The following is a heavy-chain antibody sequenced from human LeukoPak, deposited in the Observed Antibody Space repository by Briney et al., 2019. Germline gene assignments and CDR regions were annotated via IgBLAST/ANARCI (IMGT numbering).Heavy chain of an antibody. CDR2: ISGSGDST. Sequence: GALRLSCPASGFTFSSYAMSWVRQAPGKGLEWVSAISGSGDSTYYGDSVKGRFTISRDNSKNTLYLQMNSLRAEDTAVYYCAKTRPLDSSSWSHGDYWGQGTLVTVSS. J-gene: IGHJ4*02. CDR3: AKTRPLDSSSWSHGDY. D-gene: IGHD6-13*01. V-gene: IGHV3-23*01. CDR1: GFTFSSYA.